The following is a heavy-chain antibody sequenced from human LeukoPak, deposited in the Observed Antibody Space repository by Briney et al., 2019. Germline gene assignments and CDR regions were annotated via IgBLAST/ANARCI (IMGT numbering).Heavy chain of an antibody. J-gene: IGHJ3*02. D-gene: IGHD1-26*01. CDR3: ARQAWWETTTGAFDI. CDR1: GYIFTSYW. V-gene: IGHV5-51*01. CDR2: IYPGDSDT. Sequence: GESLKISCKGSGYIFTSYWVGGVRQMPGKGLEWMGIIYPGDSDTRYSPSFQGQVTISADKSISTAYLQWSSLKASDTAMYYCARQAWWETTTGAFDIWGQGTMVTVSS.